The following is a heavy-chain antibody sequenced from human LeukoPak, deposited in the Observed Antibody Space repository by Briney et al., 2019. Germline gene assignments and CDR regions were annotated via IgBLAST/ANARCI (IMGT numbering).Heavy chain of an antibody. CDR2: IRGGGGDT. CDR1: GFTFSSYT. Sequence: GGSLRLSCAASGFTFSSYTTTSVRQPPGKGLEWVSSIRGGGGDTYYADSVKGRFTISRDNSKNTLCLQMNSLRAEDTAVYYCARDWPSGWQQLPDYDAVDIWGQGTMVTVSS. CDR3: ARDWPSGWQQLPDYDAVDI. D-gene: IGHD6-13*01. V-gene: IGHV3-23*01. J-gene: IGHJ3*02.